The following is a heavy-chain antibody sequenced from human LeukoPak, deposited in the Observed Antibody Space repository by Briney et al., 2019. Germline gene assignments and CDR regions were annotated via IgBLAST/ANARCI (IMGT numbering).Heavy chain of an antibody. J-gene: IGHJ4*02. CDR3: AKDAGEWEPAD. CDR2: ITGDCATT. CDR1: GFTFDDYA. Sequence: PGGSLRLSCAASGFTFDDYAMHWVRQAPGKGVVWFSLITGDCATTYYADSVKGRFTISKDNSKNSLYLQMNSLRTEDTALYYCAKDAGEWEPADWGQGTLVTVSS. V-gene: IGHV3-43*02. D-gene: IGHD1-26*01.